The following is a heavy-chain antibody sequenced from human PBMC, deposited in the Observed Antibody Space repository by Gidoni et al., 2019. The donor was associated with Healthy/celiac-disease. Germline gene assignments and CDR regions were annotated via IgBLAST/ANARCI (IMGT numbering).Heavy chain of an antibody. CDR1: GGSFSGSY. V-gene: IGHV4-34*01. Sequence: QVQLQQWGAGLLKPSETLSLTCAVYGGSFSGSYWSWIRQPPGKGLEWIGEINHSGSTNYNPSLKSRVTISVDTSKNQFSLKLSSVTAADTAVYYCARGTSSPRVYWFDPWGQGTLVTVSS. J-gene: IGHJ5*02. CDR2: INHSGST. D-gene: IGHD6-13*01. CDR3: ARGTSSPRVYWFDP.